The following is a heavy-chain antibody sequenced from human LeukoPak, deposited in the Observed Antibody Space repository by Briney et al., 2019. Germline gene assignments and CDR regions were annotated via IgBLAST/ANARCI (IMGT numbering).Heavy chain of an antibody. V-gene: IGHV4-34*01. J-gene: IGHJ4*02. CDR1: GASFDDYY. CDR2: INHSGYT. D-gene: IGHD4-17*01. CDR3: TRMTTGHDY. Sequence: SETLSLTCAVSGASFDDYYWAWVRQTPGKGLEWIGEINHSGYTNDSPSLKSRVTLSIDTSRKQFSLNLRSVTVADAGIYYCTRMTTGHDYWGQGTLVTVAS.